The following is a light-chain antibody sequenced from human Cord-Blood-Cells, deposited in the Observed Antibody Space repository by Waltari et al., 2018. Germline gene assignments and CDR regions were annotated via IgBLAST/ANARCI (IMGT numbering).Light chain of an antibody. V-gene: IGLV1-40*01. CDR3: QSYDSSLSVV. CDR2: GNS. J-gene: IGLJ2*01. CDR1: SPNLAAGYD. Sequence: QSVLTQPPSVSGAPGQRVPISCPGSSPNLAAGYDLHWYQQLPGTAPNLLIYGNSNRPSGVPDRFSGSKSGTSASLAITGLQAEDEADYYCQSYDSSLSVVFGGGTKLTVL.